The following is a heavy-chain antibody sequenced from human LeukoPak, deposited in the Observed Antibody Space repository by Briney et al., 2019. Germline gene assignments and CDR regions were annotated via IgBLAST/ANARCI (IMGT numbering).Heavy chain of an antibody. Sequence: GGSLRLSCAASGFTFSSYGMHWVRQAPGKGLEWVSYISSSGSTIYYADSVKGRFTISRDNARNSLYLQMNSLRAEDTAVYYCATEAHCGGDCWGQGTLVTVSS. V-gene: IGHV3-48*04. CDR2: ISSSGSTI. J-gene: IGHJ4*02. CDR3: ATEAHCGGDC. CDR1: GFTFSSYG. D-gene: IGHD2-21*01.